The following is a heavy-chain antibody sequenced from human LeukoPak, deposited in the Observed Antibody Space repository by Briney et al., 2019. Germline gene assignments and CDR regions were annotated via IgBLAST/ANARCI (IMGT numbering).Heavy chain of an antibody. CDR2: IYTSGST. CDR1: GGSVSSGAFY. D-gene: IGHD5-24*01. Sequence: PSETLSLTCTVSGGSVSSGAFYWSWIRQPAGKGLEWIGRIYTSGSTNYNPSLRGRITISIDTSKNQFSLQLSSVTAADTAVCYCARDASTLMPNYFDYWGQGTLVTVSS. CDR3: ARDASTLMPNYFDY. J-gene: IGHJ4*02. V-gene: IGHV4-61*02.